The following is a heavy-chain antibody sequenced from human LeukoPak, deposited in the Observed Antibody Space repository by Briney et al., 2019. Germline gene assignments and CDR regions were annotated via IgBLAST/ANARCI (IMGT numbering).Heavy chain of an antibody. CDR3: ARDTDTAMDV. V-gene: IGHV3-72*01. CDR2: TKNRGESHIT. J-gene: IGHJ6*02. Sequence: PGRSLRLSCAASGFTFSSYAMHWVRQAPGKGLEWIGRTKNRGESHITQYAASVNGRFTASRDDSKNSLYLQMNNLKTEDTAVYYCARDTDTAMDVWGQGTTVTVSS. CDR1: GFTFSSYA.